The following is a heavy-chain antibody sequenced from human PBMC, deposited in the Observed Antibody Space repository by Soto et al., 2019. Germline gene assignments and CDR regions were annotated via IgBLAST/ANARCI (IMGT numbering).Heavy chain of an antibody. CDR1: GFTFSSYG. V-gene: IGHV3-30*03. CDR3: ATFTSSVFDP. CDR2: ISYDGSNK. J-gene: IGHJ5*02. Sequence: LRLSCAASGFTFSSYGMHWVRQAPGKGLEWVAVISYDGSNKYYADSVKGRFTISRDNSKNTLYLQMNSLRAEDTAVYYCATFTSSVFDPWGQGTLVTVSS.